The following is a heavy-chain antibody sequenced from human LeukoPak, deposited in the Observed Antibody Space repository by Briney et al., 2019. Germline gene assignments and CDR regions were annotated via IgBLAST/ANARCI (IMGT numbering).Heavy chain of an antibody. D-gene: IGHD1-26*01. CDR1: GYTFTSYG. V-gene: IGHV1-18*01. CDR3: ARVAVIEWELPLLDY. CDR2: ISAYNGNT. J-gene: IGHJ4*02. Sequence: ASVKVSCKASGYTFTSYGISWVRQAPGQGLEWMGWISAYNGNTNYAQKLQGRVTMTTDTSMSTAYMELRSLRSDDTAVYYCARVAVIEWELPLLDYWGQGTLVTVSS.